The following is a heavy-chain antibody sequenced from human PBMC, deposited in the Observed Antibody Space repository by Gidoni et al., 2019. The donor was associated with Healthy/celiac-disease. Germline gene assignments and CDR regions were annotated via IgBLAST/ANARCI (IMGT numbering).Heavy chain of an antibody. CDR1: GGSISSSSYY. V-gene: IGHV4-39*01. D-gene: IGHD6-13*01. J-gene: IGHJ4*02. CDR3: ARREAAAGVDY. CDR2: IYYSGST. Sequence: QLQLQASGPGLVKPSETLSLTCTVSGGSISSSSYYWGWIRQPPGKGLEWIGSIYYSGSTYYNPSLKSRVTISVDTSKNQFSLKLSSVTAADTAVYYCARREAAAGVDYWGQGTLVTVSS.